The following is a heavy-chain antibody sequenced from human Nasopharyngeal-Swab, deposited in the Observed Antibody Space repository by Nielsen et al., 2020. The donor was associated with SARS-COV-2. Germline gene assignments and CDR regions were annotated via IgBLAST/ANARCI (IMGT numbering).Heavy chain of an antibody. J-gene: IGHJ3*02. V-gene: IGHV3-30*03. Sequence: GESLKISCAASGFTFSSYGMHWVRQAPGKGLEWVAVISYDGSNKYYADSVKGRFTISRDNSKNTLYLQMNSLRAEDTAVCYCARDPSSSWLYDAFDIWGQGTMVTVSS. CDR1: GFTFSSYG. CDR3: ARDPSSSWLYDAFDI. CDR2: ISYDGSNK. D-gene: IGHD6-13*01.